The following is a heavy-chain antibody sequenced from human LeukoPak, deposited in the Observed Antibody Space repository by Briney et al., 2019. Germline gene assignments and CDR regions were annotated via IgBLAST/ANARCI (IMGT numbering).Heavy chain of an antibody. J-gene: IGHJ4*02. D-gene: IGHD7-27*01. Sequence: SETLSLTCAVYGGPFSGYYWNWIRQPPGKGQEWIGEINHNGYTNYDPSLESRVTISVDTSKNQFSLKVYSLTAADTAVYFWARAGTGDRSAVFDYWGQEILVTVSS. CDR1: GGPFSGYY. V-gene: IGHV4-34*01. CDR2: INHNGYT. CDR3: ARAGTGDRSAVFDY.